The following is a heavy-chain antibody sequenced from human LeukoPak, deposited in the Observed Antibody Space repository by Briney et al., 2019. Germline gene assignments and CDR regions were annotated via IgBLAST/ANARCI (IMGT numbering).Heavy chain of an antibody. CDR2: INHSGST. Sequence: SETLSLTCGVYGGSFSNYDWNWIRQPPGKGLEWIGEINHSGSTNYNPSLKSRVTISLDTSKNQFSLKLSSVTAADTAVYYCARGSGRRWLQHTPYYFDYWGQGTLVTVSS. D-gene: IGHD5-24*01. J-gene: IGHJ4*02. CDR1: GGSFSNYD. CDR3: ARGSGRRWLQHTPYYFDY. V-gene: IGHV4-34*01.